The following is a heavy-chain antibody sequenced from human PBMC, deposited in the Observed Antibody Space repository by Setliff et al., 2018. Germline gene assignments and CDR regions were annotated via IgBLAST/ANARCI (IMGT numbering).Heavy chain of an antibody. V-gene: IGHV1-69-2*01. Sequence: ASVKVSCKASGYTFTDYYMHWVQQAPGKGLEWMGRVDPEDGHTKFAEKFQGRITISADMSLDIAHMELGSLTSEDTAVYYCTTGLRHGVPYFDLWGQGTLVTVSS. CDR1: GYTFTDYY. J-gene: IGHJ4*02. CDR3: TTGLRHGVPYFDL. D-gene: IGHD3-10*01. CDR2: VDPEDGHT.